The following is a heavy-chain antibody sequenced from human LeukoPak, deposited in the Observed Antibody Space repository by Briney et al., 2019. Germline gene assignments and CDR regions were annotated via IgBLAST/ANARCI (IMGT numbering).Heavy chain of an antibody. CDR1: GYTLTELS. V-gene: IGHV1-24*01. CDR3: ARVLVTSGSTGDTFDF. J-gene: IGHJ3*01. Sequence: GASVKVSCKVSGYTLTELSMHWVRQAPGKGLEWMGGFDPEDGETIYAQKFQGRVTMTTDTSTSTVYMELRGLRSDDAAVYYCARVLVTSGSTGDTFDFWGQGTMVTVSS. D-gene: IGHD3-10*01. CDR2: FDPEDGET.